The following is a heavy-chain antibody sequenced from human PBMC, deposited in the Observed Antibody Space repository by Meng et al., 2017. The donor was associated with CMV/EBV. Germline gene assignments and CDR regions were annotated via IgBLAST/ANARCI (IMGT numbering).Heavy chain of an antibody. D-gene: IGHD3-3*01. CDR2: VSWNGSRT. CDR3: AREGGYDFWSGYYFGGEYYGMDV. CDR1: GFTFSNSD. V-gene: IGHV3-19*01. J-gene: IGHJ6*02. Sequence: GESLKISCAASGFTFSNSDMNWVRQAPGKGLEWVSGVSWNGSRTHYADSVKGRFTISRDNAKNSLYLQVNSLRAGDTAVYYCAREGGYDFWSGYYFGGEYYGMDVWGQGTTVTVSS.